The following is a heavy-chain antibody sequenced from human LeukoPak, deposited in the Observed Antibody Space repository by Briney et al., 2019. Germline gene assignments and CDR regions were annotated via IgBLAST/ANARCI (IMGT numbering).Heavy chain of an antibody. V-gene: IGHV1-18*04. CDR2: ISAYNGNT. D-gene: IGHD6-19*01. CDR3: ARHSSGWSFYFDY. Sequence: ASVKVSCKASGYTFTGYYMHWVRQAPGQGLEWMAWISAYNGNTYYAQNLQGRVTMTTDTSTSTAYMELRSLRSDGTAVYYCARHSSGWSFYFDYWGQGTLVTVSS. CDR1: GYTFTGYY. J-gene: IGHJ4*02.